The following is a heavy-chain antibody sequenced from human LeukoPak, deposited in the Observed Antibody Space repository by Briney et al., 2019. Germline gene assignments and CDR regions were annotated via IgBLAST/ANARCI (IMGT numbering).Heavy chain of an antibody. CDR3: AKDRGRVGPTGGAFDY. V-gene: IGHV3-30*02. D-gene: IGHD7-27*01. CDR1: GYTFTGYY. CDR2: IRYDGSNK. J-gene: IGHJ4*02. Sequence: SCKASGYTFTGYYMHWVRQAPGKGLEWVAFIRYDGSNKYYADSVKGRFTISRDNSKNTLYLQMNSLRAEDTAVYYCAKDRGRVGPTGGAFDYWGQGTLVTVSS.